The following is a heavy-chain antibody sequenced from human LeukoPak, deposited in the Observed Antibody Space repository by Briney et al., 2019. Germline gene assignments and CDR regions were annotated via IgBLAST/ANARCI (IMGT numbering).Heavy chain of an antibody. J-gene: IGHJ4*02. D-gene: IGHD6-19*01. CDR1: GFTFANYA. Sequence: GGSLRLSCAASGFTFANYAMTWVRQAPGKGMEWVSSISGSGGSTYYADSVKGRFTISRDNSKSTLYLQANNLRSEDTAVYYCAKDLAVAEYYFDCWGQGTLVTVSS. CDR2: ISGSGGST. V-gene: IGHV3-23*01. CDR3: AKDLAVAEYYFDC.